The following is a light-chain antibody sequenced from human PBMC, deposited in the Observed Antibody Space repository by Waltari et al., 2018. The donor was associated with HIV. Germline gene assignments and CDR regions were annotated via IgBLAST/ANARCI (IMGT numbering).Light chain of an antibody. CDR1: IDTDIGLSDH. J-gene: IGLJ1*01. CDR3: CLYRGHSTYV. V-gene: IGLV2-18*01. CDR2: DAT. Sequence: HSALTQPPSVSGSPGQSVSISCTSDIDTDIGLSDHVSWYQKSPGTPPKVIISDATCRPAVVPDRFSWSTSACESLLIIADLHPDDDALYYCCLYRGHSTYVFGPGTHVTVL.